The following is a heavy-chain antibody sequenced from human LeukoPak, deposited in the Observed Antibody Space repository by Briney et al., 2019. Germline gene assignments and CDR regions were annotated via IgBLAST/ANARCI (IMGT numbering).Heavy chain of an antibody. D-gene: IGHD6-19*01. CDR2: IYTSGST. CDR1: GGSISSYY. Sequence: PSEALSPTCTASGGSISSYYWSWIRQPPGKGLEWIGRIYTSGSTNYNPSPKSRVTISVNTSNNQFPLQLISVTAADTAVYYCAREVAAGIAVAGTFFRGWNWLDPWGQGTLVTVSS. J-gene: IGHJ5*02. CDR3: AREVAAGIAVAGTFFRGWNWLDP. V-gene: IGHV4-4*07.